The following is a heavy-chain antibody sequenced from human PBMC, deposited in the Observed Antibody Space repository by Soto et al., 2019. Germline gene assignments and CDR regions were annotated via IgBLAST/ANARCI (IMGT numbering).Heavy chain of an antibody. D-gene: IGHD2-15*01. J-gene: IGHJ5*02. CDR2: ISSSSSYI. CDR1: GFTFSSYS. V-gene: IGHV3-21*01. CDR3: ARVSLVVVAATPDNWFDP. Sequence: GSLRLSCAASGFTFSSYSMNWVRQAPGKGLEWVSSISSSSSYIYYADSVKGRFTISRDNAKNSLYLQMNSLRAEDTAVYYCARVSLVVVAATPDNWFDPWGQGTLVTV.